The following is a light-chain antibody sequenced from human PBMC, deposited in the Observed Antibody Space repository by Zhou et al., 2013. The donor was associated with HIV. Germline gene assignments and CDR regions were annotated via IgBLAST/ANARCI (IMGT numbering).Light chain of an antibody. V-gene: IGKV1-5*03. CDR2: KAS. CDR3: QQYYSNPWT. J-gene: IGKJ1*01. CDR1: QSISSW. Sequence: DIQMTQSPSTLSASVGDRVTITCRASQSISSWLAWYQQKPGKAPKLLIYKASSLESGVPSRFSGSGSGTGFTLTISSLQPDDFAAYYCQQYYSNPWTFGQGTKVEIK.